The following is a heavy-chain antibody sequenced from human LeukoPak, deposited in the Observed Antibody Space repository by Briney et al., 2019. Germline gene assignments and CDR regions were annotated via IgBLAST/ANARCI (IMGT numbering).Heavy chain of an antibody. V-gene: IGHV4-34*01. CDR3: ARGRRVRGVIINYYYYMDV. D-gene: IGHD3-10*01. CDR1: GGSFSGYY. Sequence: SETLSLTCAVYGGSFSGYYWGWIRQPPGKGLEWIGEINHSGSTNYNPSLKSRVTISVDTSKNQFSLKLSSVTAADTAVYYCARGRRVRGVIINYYYYMDVWGKGTTVTVSS. CDR2: INHSGST. J-gene: IGHJ6*03.